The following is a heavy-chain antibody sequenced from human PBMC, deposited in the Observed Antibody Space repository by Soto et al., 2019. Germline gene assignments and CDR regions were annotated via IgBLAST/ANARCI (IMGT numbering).Heavy chain of an antibody. CDR3: ARDATLRH. D-gene: IGHD2-15*01. CDR2: IYYTGNT. J-gene: IGHJ4*01. CDR1: GXSLDGFY. V-gene: IGHV4-59*01. Sequence: XTLSLPCVVSGXSLDGFYWNWIRQPPGKGLELIGNIYYTGNTNYNPSLKSRVSISIDTSKNQFSLQLNSVTAADTAIYYCARDATLRHWGHGTLVTVSS.